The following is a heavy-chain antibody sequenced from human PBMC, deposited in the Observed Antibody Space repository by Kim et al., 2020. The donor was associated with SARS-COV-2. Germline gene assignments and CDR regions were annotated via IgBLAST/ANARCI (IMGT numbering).Heavy chain of an antibody. CDR2: IYYSGST. CDR3: ARGTTSPGKAFDI. J-gene: IGHJ3*02. Sequence: SETLSLTCTVSGGSISYYYWSWIRQPPGKGLEWIGYIYYSGSTYYNSSLKSRVTISVDTSKNQFSLKLSSVTAADTAVYYCARGTTSPGKAFDIWGQGTMVTVSS. CDR1: GGSISYYY. D-gene: IGHD4-17*01. V-gene: IGHV4-59*13.